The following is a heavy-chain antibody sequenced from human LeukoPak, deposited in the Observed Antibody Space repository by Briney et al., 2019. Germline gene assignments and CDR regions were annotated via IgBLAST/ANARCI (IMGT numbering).Heavy chain of an antibody. CDR2: IYYSGST. V-gene: IGHV4-30-4*01. CDR1: GGSISSGDYY. Sequence: PSQTLSLTCTVSGGSISSGDYYWSWIRQPPGKGLEWIGYIYYSGSTYYNPSLKSRVTISVDTSKNQFSLKLSSVTAADTAVYYCARSRPYGSGSYVFDYWGQGTLVTVSS. J-gene: IGHJ4*02. D-gene: IGHD3-10*01. CDR3: ARSRPYGSGSYVFDY.